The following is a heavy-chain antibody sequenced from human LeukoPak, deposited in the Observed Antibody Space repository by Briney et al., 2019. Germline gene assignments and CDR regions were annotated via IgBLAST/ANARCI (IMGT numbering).Heavy chain of an antibody. V-gene: IGHV4-31*03. CDR3: ARGIYYSGGSCYPTWFDP. CDR2: IYYSGST. J-gene: IGHJ5*02. CDR1: GGSISSGGYY. D-gene: IGHD2-15*01. Sequence: SETLSLTCTVSGGSISSGGYYWSWIRQHPGKGLEWIGYIYYSGSTYYNPSLKSRVTISVDTSKNQFSLKLSSVTAADTAVYYCARGIYYSGGSCYPTWFDPWGQGTLVTVSS.